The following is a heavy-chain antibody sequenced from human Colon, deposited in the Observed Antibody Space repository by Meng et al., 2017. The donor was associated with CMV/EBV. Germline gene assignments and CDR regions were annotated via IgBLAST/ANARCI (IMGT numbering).Heavy chain of an antibody. J-gene: IGHJ3*02. CDR1: GVSMNGHY. CDR3: VTSSRDIEVFDM. CDR2: TYYIGSADIGT. V-gene: IGHV4-59*11. D-gene: IGHD1-14*01. Sequence: SETLSLTCTVSGVSMNGHYWSWIRQSPGKGLEWIGFTYYIGSADIGTRYSPSFESRVSISLDTSKNQFSLRLNSVTAADTAVYFCVTSSRDIEVFDMWGQGTKVTVSS.